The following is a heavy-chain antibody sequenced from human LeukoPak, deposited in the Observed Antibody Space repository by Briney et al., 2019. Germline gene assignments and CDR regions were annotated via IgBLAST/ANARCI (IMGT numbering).Heavy chain of an antibody. V-gene: IGHV3-48*03. CDR1: GFTFSSNE. J-gene: IGHJ3*02. CDR3: AREAGSNWLDAFDI. Sequence: GGSLRLSCEASGFTFSSNEMNWIRQAPGKGLEWVSYISESGGNKYYSDSVKGRFTISRDNAKNSLYLQMNSLRAEDTAVHYCAREAGSNWLDAFDIWGQGTTVTVSS. CDR2: ISESGGNK. D-gene: IGHD6-13*01.